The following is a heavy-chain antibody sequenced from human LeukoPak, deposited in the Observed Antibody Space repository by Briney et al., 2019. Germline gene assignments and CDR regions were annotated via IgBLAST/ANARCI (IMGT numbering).Heavy chain of an antibody. V-gene: IGHV3-30-3*01. CDR2: ISYDGSNK. CDR3: AKAAADPYYYYYIDV. J-gene: IGHJ6*03. CDR1: GFTFSSYA. D-gene: IGHD6-13*01. Sequence: GGSLRLSCAASGFTFSSYAMHWVRQAPGKGLEWVAVISYDGSNKYYADSVKGRFTISRDNSKNTLYLQMKSLRGEDTAVYFCAKAAADPYYYYYIDVWGKGTTVTVSS.